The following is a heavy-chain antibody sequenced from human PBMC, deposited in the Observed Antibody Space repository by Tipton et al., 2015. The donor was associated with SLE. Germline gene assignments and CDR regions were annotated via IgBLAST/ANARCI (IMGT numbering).Heavy chain of an antibody. J-gene: IGHJ5*02. CDR2: ISHSGST. V-gene: IGHV4-34*01. CDR3: ARTPPPWGRWFDP. CDR1: GGSFSNFY. Sequence: LRLSCAVYGGSFSNFYWSWIRQPPGEGLEWIGEISHSGSTNYNPSLQSRVTISVDTSKNQFSLKLSSVTAADTAVYYCARTPPPWGRWFDPWGQGTLVTVSS. D-gene: IGHD7-27*01.